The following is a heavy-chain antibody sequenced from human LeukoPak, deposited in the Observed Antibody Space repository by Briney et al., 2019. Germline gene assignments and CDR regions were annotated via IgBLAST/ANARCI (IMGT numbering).Heavy chain of an antibody. CDR3: ARHLEGATDFDY. V-gene: IGHV4-39*01. D-gene: IGHD1-26*01. CDR2: IYYSGST. CDR1: GFTFSSYA. J-gene: IGHJ4*02. Sequence: GSLRLSCAASGFTFSSYAMSWVRQPPGKGLEWIGSIYYSGSTYYNPSLKSRVTISVDTSKNQFSPKLSSVTAADTAVYYCARHLEGATDFDYWGQGTLVTVSS.